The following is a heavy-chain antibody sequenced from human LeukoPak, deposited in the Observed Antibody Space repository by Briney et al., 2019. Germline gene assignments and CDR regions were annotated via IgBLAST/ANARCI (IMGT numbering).Heavy chain of an antibody. J-gene: IGHJ4*02. V-gene: IGHV3-30*18. Sequence: PGGSLRLSCAASGFTFSSYGMHWVRQAPGKGLEWVAVISYDGSNKYYADSVKSRFTISRDNSKNTLYLQMNSLRAEDTAVYYCAKDHRRYFDWLSLYYFDYWGQGTLVTVSS. CDR1: GFTFSSYG. CDR3: AKDHRRYFDWLSLYYFDY. D-gene: IGHD3-9*01. CDR2: ISYDGSNK.